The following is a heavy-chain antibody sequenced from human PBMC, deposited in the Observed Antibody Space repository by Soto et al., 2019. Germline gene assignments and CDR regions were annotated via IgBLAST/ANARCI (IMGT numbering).Heavy chain of an antibody. Sequence: SETLSLTCTVYSGSFSCYYWTWIRQPPGKGLEWIGEIYQGLSIVYNPSLESRATISGDSSKNQFSLELTSVTAADTGVYYCARHGGYYFDYWGQGAPVTVSS. CDR1: SGSFSCYY. D-gene: IGHD3-16*01. V-gene: IGHV4-34*01. J-gene: IGHJ4*02. CDR2: IYQGLSI. CDR3: ARHGGYYFDY.